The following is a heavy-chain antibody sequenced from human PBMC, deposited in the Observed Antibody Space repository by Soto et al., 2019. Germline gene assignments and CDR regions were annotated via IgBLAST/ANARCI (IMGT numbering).Heavy chain of an antibody. CDR1: GLNLTTFG. CDR3: AKWARDSGDYYYYGVDV. CDR2: ISNDGSHF. V-gene: IGHV3-30*18. Sequence: LRLSCVGSGLNLTTFGMHWVRQAPGRGLEWMAVISNDGSHFYYADSVKGRFTISRDNSKNTLYMQMINLRPDDTGVYYCAKWARDSGDYYYYGVDVWGQGTTVPVSS. J-gene: IGHJ6*01. D-gene: IGHD3-10*01.